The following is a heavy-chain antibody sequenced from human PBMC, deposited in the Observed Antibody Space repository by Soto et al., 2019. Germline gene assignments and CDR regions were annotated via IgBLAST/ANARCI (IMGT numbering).Heavy chain of an antibody. CDR3: ARGGWSRLPLDY. V-gene: IGHV1-18*01. CDR2: ISAYNGNT. J-gene: IGHJ4*02. CDR1: GYTFTSYA. Sequence: ASVKVSCKASGYTFTSYAMHWVRQAPGQGLGWMGWISAYNGNTNYAQKLQGRVTMTTDTSTSTAYMELRSLRSDDTAVYYCARGGWSRLPLDYWGQGTLVTVSS. D-gene: IGHD2-15*01.